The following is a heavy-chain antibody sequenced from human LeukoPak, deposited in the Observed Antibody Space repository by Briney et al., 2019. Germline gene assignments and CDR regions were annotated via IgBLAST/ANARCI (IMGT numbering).Heavy chain of an antibody. CDR3: VRGVVVAAAGWFDP. Sequence: ASVKVSCKASGYTFTSYDINWVRQATGQGLEWMGWMNPNSGNTGYAQKFQGRVIMTRSTSISTAYMELSSLRSEDMAVYYCVRGVVVAAAGWFDPWGQGPLVTVSS. CDR1: GYTFTSYD. D-gene: IGHD2-15*01. CDR2: MNPNSGNT. V-gene: IGHV1-8*01. J-gene: IGHJ5*02.